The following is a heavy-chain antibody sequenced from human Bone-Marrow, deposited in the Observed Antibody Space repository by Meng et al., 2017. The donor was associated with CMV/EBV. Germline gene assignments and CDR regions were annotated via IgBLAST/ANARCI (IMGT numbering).Heavy chain of an antibody. CDR3: ARRESSNLEFGY. V-gene: IGHV1-2*02. CDR2: INPNSGGT. J-gene: IGHJ4*02. D-gene: IGHD3-10*01. CDR1: GYTFTGYY. Sequence: ASVKVSCKASGYTFTGYYMHWVRQAPGQGLEWMGWINPNSGGTNYAQKFQGRVTMTRDTSINTAYMELSRLRSDDTAVYYCARRESSNLEFGYWGQGTLVTVSS.